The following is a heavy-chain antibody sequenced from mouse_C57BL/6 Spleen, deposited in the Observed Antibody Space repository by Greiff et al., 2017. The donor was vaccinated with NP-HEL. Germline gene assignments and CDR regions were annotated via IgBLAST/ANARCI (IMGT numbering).Heavy chain of an antibody. V-gene: IGHV1-53*01. CDR2: LNPSNGGT. J-gene: IGHJ1*03. Sequence: QVQLQQPGTELVKPGASVKLSCKASGYTFTSYWMHWVKQRPGQGLEWIGNLNPSNGGTTYNEKFKSKATLTVDQSSSTAYMQLSSLTSEDSAVYYCAGFIYDGYHYWYFDVWGTGTTVTVSS. CDR1: GYTFTSYW. CDR3: AGFIYDGYHYWYFDV. D-gene: IGHD2-3*01.